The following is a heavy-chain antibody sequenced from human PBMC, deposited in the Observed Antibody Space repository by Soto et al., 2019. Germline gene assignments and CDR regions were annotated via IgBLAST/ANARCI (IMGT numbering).Heavy chain of an antibody. Sequence: QVQLQESGPGLVKPSQTLSLTCTVSGGSISSGDYYWSWIRQPPGKGLEWIGYIYYSGSTYYNPSLKSRVTISVDTSKNQFSLKLSSVTAADTAVYYCARYPGPTDYDIFEAFDIWGQGTMVTVSS. CDR2: IYYSGST. D-gene: IGHD3-9*01. CDR3: ARYPGPTDYDIFEAFDI. CDR1: GGSISSGDYY. J-gene: IGHJ3*02. V-gene: IGHV4-30-4*01.